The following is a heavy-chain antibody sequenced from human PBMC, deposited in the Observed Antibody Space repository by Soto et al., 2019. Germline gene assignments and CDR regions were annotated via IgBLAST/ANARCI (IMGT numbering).Heavy chain of an antibody. CDR3: ARRFEGANPFDY. D-gene: IGHD1-26*01. CDR2: IYYSGST. Sequence: SETLSLTCTVSGGSISSSSYYWGWIRQPPGKGLEWIGSIYYSGSTYYNPSLKSRVTISVDTPKNQFSLKLSSVTAADTAVYYCARRFEGANPFDYWGQGTLVTVSS. J-gene: IGHJ4*02. V-gene: IGHV4-39*01. CDR1: GGSISSSSYY.